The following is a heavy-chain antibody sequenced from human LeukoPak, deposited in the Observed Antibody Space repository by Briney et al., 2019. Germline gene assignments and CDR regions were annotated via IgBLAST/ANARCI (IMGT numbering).Heavy chain of an antibody. J-gene: IGHJ4*02. V-gene: IGHV3-48*02. CDR1: GFIFSSYA. CDR2: ISSSSSTI. D-gene: IGHD1-26*01. CDR3: ASPAGATTKD. Sequence: GGSLRLSCAASGFIFSSYAMSWVRQAPGKGLEWVSYISSSSSTIYYADSVKGRFTISRDNAKNSLYLQMNSLRDEDTAVYYCASPAGATTKDWGQGTLVTVSS.